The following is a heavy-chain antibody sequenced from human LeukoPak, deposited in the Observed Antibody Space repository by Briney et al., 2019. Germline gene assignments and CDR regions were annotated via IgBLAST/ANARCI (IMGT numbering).Heavy chain of an antibody. CDR3: ARVGGPLRFLEWSSFDY. Sequence: ASVKVPCKASGYTFTSYGISWVRQAPGQGLEWMGWISAYNGNTNYAQKLQGRVAMTTDTSTSTAYMELSSLRSEDTAVYYCARVGGPLRFLEWSSFDYWGQGTLVTVSS. J-gene: IGHJ4*02. V-gene: IGHV1-18*01. D-gene: IGHD3-3*01. CDR1: GYTFTSYG. CDR2: ISAYNGNT.